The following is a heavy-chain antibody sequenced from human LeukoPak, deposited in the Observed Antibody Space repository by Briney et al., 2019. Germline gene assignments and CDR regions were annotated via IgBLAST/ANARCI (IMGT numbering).Heavy chain of an antibody. CDR2: IYYSGST. CDR3: ARLTSYYDSSGYLDY. CDR1: GGSISSGDYY. J-gene: IGHJ4*02. V-gene: IGHV4-30-4*01. D-gene: IGHD3-22*01. Sequence: KPSETLSLTCTVSGGSISSGDYYWSWIRQPPGKGLEWIGYIYYSGSTYYNPSLKSRVTISVDTSKNQFSLKLSSVTAADTAVYYCARLTSYYDSSGYLDYWGQGTLVTVSS.